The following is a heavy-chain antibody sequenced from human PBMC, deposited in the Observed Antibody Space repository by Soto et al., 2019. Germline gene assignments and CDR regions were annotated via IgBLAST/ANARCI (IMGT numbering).Heavy chain of an antibody. CDR1: GFTFTSSA. Sequence: SVKVSCKASGFTFTSSAVQWARQARGQRLEWIGWIVVGSGNTNYAQKFQERVTITRDMSTSTAYMELSSLRSEDTAVYYCAAGLYGSGSYYSPFRVLYGMDVWGQGTTVTVSS. CDR3: AAGLYGSGSYYSPFRVLYGMDV. J-gene: IGHJ6*02. D-gene: IGHD3-10*01. V-gene: IGHV1-58*01. CDR2: IVVGSGNT.